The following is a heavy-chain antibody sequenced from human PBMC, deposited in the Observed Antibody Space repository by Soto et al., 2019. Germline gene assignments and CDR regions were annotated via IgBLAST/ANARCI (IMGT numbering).Heavy chain of an antibody. J-gene: IGHJ5*02. Sequence: PSETLSLTCTGSGGSISHYYCSWIRQSPGKGLEWIGYAYYSGSNDYNPSLKSRVTMSVETSKNQVSLKLNSVTTEDTAVYYCAIARSTYGGGGTGEVKENWFDPWGPGTLVTVSS. V-gene: IGHV4-59*01. CDR1: GGSISHYY. CDR2: AYYSGSN. D-gene: IGHD2-8*01. CDR3: AIARSTYGGGGTGEVKENWFDP.